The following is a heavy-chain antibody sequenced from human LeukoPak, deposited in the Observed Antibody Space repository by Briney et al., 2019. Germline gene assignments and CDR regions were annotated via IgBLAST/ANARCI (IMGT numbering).Heavy chain of an antibody. V-gene: IGHV1-69*05. Sequence: VASVKVSCKASGGTFSSYAISWVRQAPGQGLEWMGGIIPIFGTANYAQKFQGRVTITTDKSTSTAYMELSSLRSEDTAAYYCARGGWGYCSSTSCPNWFDPWGQGTLVTVSS. CDR2: IIPIFGTA. CDR1: GGTFSSYA. CDR3: ARGGWGYCSSTSCPNWFDP. D-gene: IGHD2-2*01. J-gene: IGHJ5*02.